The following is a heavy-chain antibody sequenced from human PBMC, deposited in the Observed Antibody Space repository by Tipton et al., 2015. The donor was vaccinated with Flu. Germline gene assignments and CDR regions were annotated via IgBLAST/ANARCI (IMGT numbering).Heavy chain of an antibody. Sequence: TLSLTCTVSGGSISGYYWSWIRQPPGKGLEWIAYIYYSGSTNYNPSLKSRVTISVDMSKNQFSLKLSSVTAADTAVYYCARGGVSNSGYRNWGQGTLVTVSS. J-gene: IGHJ4*02. D-gene: IGHD5-12*01. V-gene: IGHV4-59*01. CDR3: ARGGVSNSGYRN. CDR1: GGSISGYY. CDR2: IYYSGST.